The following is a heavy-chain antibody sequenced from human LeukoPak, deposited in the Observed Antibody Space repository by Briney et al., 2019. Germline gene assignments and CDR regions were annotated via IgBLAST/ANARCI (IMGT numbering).Heavy chain of an antibody. Sequence: AGGSLRLSCAASGFTFSSYAMSWVRQAPGKGLEWVSAISGSGGSTYYADSVKGRFTISRDNSKNTLYLQMNSLRAEDTAVYFCARVVGDIVLMVYAIGWFDPCGQGTLVTVSS. D-gene: IGHD2-8*01. J-gene: IGHJ5*02. CDR1: GFTFSSYA. CDR2: ISGSGGST. CDR3: ARVVGDIVLMVYAIGWFDP. V-gene: IGHV3-23*01.